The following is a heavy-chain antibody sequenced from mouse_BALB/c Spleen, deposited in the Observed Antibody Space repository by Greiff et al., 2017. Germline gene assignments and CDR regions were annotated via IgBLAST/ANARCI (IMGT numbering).Heavy chain of an antibody. V-gene: IGHV1-14*01. Sequence: VQLQQSGPELVKPGASVKMSCKASGYTFTSYVMHWVKQKPGQGLEWIGYINPYNDGTKYNEKFKGKATLTSDKSSSTAYMELSSLTSEDSAVYYCARARSDHSDAMDYWGQGTSVTVSS. CDR1: GYTFTSYV. CDR3: ARARSDHSDAMDY. J-gene: IGHJ4*01. CDR2: INPYNDGT.